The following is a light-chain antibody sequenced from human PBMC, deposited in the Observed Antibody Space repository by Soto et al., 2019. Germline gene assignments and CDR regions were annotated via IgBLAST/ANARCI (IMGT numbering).Light chain of an antibody. V-gene: IGLV2-14*01. Sequence: QSALTQPASVSGSPGQSITISCTGTSRDVGGYNYVSWYQLHPGKAPKLILYEVSNRPSGVSNRFSGSKSGNTASLTISGLQAEDEADYYCSSYISSSTLVFGGGTKVTVL. CDR3: SSYISSSTLV. CDR2: EVS. J-gene: IGLJ2*01. CDR1: SRDVGGYNY.